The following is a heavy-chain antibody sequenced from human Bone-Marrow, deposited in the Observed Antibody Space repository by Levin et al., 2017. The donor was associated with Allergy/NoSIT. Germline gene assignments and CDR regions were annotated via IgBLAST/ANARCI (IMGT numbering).Heavy chain of an antibody. CDR1: GFTINNYA. J-gene: IGHJ6*02. CDR3: AKYYYDSTGYYYGMDV. D-gene: IGHD3-22*01. Sequence: LSLTCAASGFTINNYAMTWVRQAPGKGLEWVSAISGSGARTYYADSVKGRFTFSRDNSKNTLNLQMNSLRVEDTAVYYCAKYYYDSTGYYYGMDVWGQGTTVTVS. CDR2: ISGSGART. V-gene: IGHV3-23*01.